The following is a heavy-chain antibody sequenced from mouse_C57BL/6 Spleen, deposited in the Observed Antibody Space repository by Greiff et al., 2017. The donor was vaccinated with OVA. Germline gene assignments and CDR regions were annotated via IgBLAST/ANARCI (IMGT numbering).Heavy chain of an antibody. Sequence: EVQLQQSGPELVKPGASVKISCKASGYTFTDYYMNWVKQSHGKSLEWIGDINPNNGGTSYNQKFKGKATLTVDKSSSTAYMELRSLTSEGSAVYYCAREGLLYYYAMDYWGQGTSVTVSS. CDR2: INPNNGGT. J-gene: IGHJ4*01. CDR1: GYTFTDYY. V-gene: IGHV1-26*01. CDR3: AREGLLYYYAMDY. D-gene: IGHD2-3*01.